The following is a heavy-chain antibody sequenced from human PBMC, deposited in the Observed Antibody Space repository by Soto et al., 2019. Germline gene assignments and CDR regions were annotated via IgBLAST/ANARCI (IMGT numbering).Heavy chain of an antibody. CDR3: ARFYYDSSGYLPSPYYYYYGMDV. Sequence: ASVKVSCKASGCTFSSYASSLVRHAPGQGLEWMGGIIPIFGTANYAQKFQGRVTITADESTSTAYMELNSLRAEDTAVYYCARFYYDSSGYLPSPYYYYYGMDVWGQGTTVTV. CDR2: IIPIFGTA. V-gene: IGHV1-69*13. J-gene: IGHJ6*02. CDR1: GCTFSSYA. D-gene: IGHD3-22*01.